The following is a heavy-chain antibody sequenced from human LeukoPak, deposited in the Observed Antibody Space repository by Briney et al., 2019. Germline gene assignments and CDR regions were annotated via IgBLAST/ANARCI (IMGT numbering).Heavy chain of an antibody. J-gene: IGHJ6*03. Sequence: GASVKVSCKTSGYTFTHYNMHWVRQAPGQGPEWMGWMDPNRGGTNYAHRFQDRVTITRDTSISTVYMELNNLRSDDTAVYYCARDWDQLVPSKGGPPRDFYFMDVWGKGTSVIVSS. V-gene: IGHV1-2*07. CDR3: ARDWDQLVPSKGGPPRDFYFMDV. CDR2: MDPNRGGT. CDR1: GYTFTHYN. D-gene: IGHD2-15*01.